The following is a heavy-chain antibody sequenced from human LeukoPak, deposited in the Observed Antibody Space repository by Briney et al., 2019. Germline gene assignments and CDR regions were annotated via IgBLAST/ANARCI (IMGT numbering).Heavy chain of an antibody. D-gene: IGHD6-13*01. Sequence: SETLSLTCTVSGGSISSGSYYWSWIQQPAGKGLEWIGRIYTSGSTNYNPSLKSRVTISVDTSKNQFSLKLSSVTAADTAVYYCARGIAAAGPDYWGQGTLVTVSS. CDR2: IYTSGST. V-gene: IGHV4-61*02. J-gene: IGHJ4*02. CDR1: GGSISSGSYY. CDR3: ARGIAAAGPDY.